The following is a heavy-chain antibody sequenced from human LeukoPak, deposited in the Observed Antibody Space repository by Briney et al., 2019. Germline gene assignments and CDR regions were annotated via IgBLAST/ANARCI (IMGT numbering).Heavy chain of an antibody. CDR2: IYTSGST. V-gene: IGHV4-61*02. J-gene: IGHJ2*01. CDR1: GGSISSDNYY. D-gene: IGHD3-10*01. Sequence: SQTLSLTCTVSGGSISSDNYYWSWIRQPAGKGLEWIGRIYTSGSTNYNPSLKSRVTMSLDTSKNQFSLNPSSVTAADTAVYYCAKHPWFGEFWYFDLWGRGTLVTVSS. CDR3: AKHPWFGEFWYFDL.